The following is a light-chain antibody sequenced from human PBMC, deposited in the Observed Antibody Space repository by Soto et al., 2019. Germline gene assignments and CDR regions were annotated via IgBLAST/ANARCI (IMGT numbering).Light chain of an antibody. V-gene: IGKV3-20*01. Sequence: TLLAPSPAALSLSLGDRDPLSYQASQNINNNYLAWYQKKPGRAPRLLIYGASIRATGVPDRFSGSGSETDFTLTTSRLEPEDFAVYYCQQYGSSHITFGQGTRLEIK. CDR3: QQYGSSHIT. CDR1: QNINNNY. J-gene: IGKJ5*01. CDR2: GAS.